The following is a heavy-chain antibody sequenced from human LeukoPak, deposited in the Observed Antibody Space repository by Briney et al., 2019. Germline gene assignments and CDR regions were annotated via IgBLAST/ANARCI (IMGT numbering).Heavy chain of an antibody. V-gene: IGHV4-59*08. CDR1: GGSIRSYS. J-gene: IGHJ3*02. CDR3: ARHGGETIVATILHAFDI. Sequence: ASETLSLTCTVSGGSIRSYSWSWIRQPPGKGLEWIGYKSYSGSTNYNPSLKSRVTISVDTSKNQLSLKLTSVTAADTAVYYCARHGGETIVATILHAFDIWGQGTMVTVSS. CDR2: KSYSGST. D-gene: IGHD5-12*01.